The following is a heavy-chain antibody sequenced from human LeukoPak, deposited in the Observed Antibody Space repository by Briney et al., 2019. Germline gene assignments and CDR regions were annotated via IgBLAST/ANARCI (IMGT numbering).Heavy chain of an antibody. Sequence: GGSLRLSCAASGFTFSSYAMNWVRQAPGKGLEWVSSITGSSSYIYYADSVKGRFTISRDNAKNSLYLQMNSLRAEDTAVYYCAKVLGSSEDYVWGSYRFWGQGTLVTVSS. V-gene: IGHV3-21*01. CDR3: AKVLGSSEDYVWGSYRF. CDR2: ITGSSSYI. D-gene: IGHD3-16*02. CDR1: GFTFSSYA. J-gene: IGHJ4*02.